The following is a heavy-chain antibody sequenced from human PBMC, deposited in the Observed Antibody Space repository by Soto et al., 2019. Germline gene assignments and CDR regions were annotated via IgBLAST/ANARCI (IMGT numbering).Heavy chain of an antibody. D-gene: IGHD6-6*01. CDR2: INPSGGST. CDR3: ARDKAQLVIIGPLYTYYYGMDV. Sequence: QVQLVQSGAEVKKPGASVKVSCKASGYTFTSYYMHWVRQAPGQGLAWMGIINPSGGSTSYAQKFQGRVTMPRDTSTSTVYMELSSLRSEDTAVYYCARDKAQLVIIGPLYTYYYGMDVWGQGTTVTVSS. CDR1: GYTFTSYY. J-gene: IGHJ6*02. V-gene: IGHV1-46*01.